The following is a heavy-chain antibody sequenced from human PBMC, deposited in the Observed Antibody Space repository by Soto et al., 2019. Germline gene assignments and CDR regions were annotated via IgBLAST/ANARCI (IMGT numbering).Heavy chain of an antibody. V-gene: IGHV3-48*02. CDR2: ISSSSSTI. Sequence: EVQLVESGGGLVQPGGSLRLSCAASGFTFSSYSMNWVRQARGKGLEWVSYISSSSSTIYYADSVKGRFTISRDNAKNSLYLQMNSLRDEDTAVYYCARDQPLRDMITFGGVIPEDYWGQGTLVTVSS. J-gene: IGHJ4*02. CDR3: ARDQPLRDMITFGGVIPEDY. D-gene: IGHD3-16*02. CDR1: GFTFSSYS.